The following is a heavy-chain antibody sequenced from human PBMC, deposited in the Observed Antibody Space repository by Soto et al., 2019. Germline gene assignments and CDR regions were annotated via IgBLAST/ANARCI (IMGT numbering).Heavy chain of an antibody. CDR3: WVRINLWASGPLDN. V-gene: IGHV1-2*02. CDR2: IDPSNGRR. J-gene: IGHJ4*01. D-gene: IGHD2-21*01. CDR1: GYTFTGYN. Sequence: QVQLVQSGAEVKKPGASVKVSCEASGYTFTGYNIHWVRQAPGQGLEWMGWIDPSNGRRRFAEKFGDRVRLAVDTSSNTANLDLTSPKPEDTAVYFCWVRINLWASGPLDNWGRGTMVTVSS.